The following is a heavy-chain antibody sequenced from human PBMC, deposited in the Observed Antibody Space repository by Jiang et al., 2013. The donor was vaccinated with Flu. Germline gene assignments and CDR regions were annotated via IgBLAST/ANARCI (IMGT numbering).Heavy chain of an antibody. CDR1: GGTFSSYA. J-gene: IGHJ4*02. D-gene: IGHD3-10*01. V-gene: IGHV1-69*01. Sequence: SGAEVKKPGSSVKVSCKASGGTFSSYAISWVRQAPGQGLEWMGGIIPIFGIANYAQKFQGRVTITADESTSTAYMELSSLRSEDTAVYYCARGSVGRNYYGSGSYYNNIDYWGQGTLVTVSS. CDR3: ARGSVGRNYYGSGSYYNNIDY. CDR2: IIPIFGIA.